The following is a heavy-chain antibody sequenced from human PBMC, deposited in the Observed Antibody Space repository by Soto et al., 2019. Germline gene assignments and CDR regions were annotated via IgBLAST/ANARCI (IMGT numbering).Heavy chain of an antibody. Sequence: PWVALRVSWSPSRFTFSTDSMDWVRPDPGKGLEWGSTICGSGVATYYADSVKGRFTISRDISKNTLYLQMNSLRAEDTAVYYCAKGLGVATTPWDYLGQGTRVIFAS. J-gene: IGHJ4*02. CDR1: RFTFSTDS. CDR2: ICGSGVAT. CDR3: AKGLGVATTPWDY. D-gene: IGHD5-12*01. V-gene: IGHV3-23*01.